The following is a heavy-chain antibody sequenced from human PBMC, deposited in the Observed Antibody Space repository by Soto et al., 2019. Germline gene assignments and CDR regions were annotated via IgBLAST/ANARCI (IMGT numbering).Heavy chain of an antibody. D-gene: IGHD4-17*01. Sequence: SETLSLTCTVSGGSISSYYWSWIRQPPGKGLEWIGYIYYSGSTNYNPSLKSRVTISVDTSKNQFSLKLSSVTAADTAVYYCASSDYGDYGDVWDAFDIWGQGTMVTVSS. J-gene: IGHJ3*02. CDR3: ASSDYGDYGDVWDAFDI. V-gene: IGHV4-59*01. CDR1: GGSISSYY. CDR2: IYYSGST.